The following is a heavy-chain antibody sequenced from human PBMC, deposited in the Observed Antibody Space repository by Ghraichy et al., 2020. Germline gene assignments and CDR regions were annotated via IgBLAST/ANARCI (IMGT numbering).Heavy chain of an antibody. CDR1: NRPFDSYY. CDR3: SRGRKSSQQLVPLPFDY. J-gene: IGHJ4*02. D-gene: IGHD6-13*01. Sequence: SKTLSLTCALYNRPFDSYYCSWIRPPPGKGLEWIGEINPSGSTNYNPSLKSRVSISVDRSKNQFSLRLSSVTAANTAVYYCSRGRKSSQQLVPLPFDYWGQGTLVTVSS. V-gene: IGHV4-34*01. CDR2: INPSGST.